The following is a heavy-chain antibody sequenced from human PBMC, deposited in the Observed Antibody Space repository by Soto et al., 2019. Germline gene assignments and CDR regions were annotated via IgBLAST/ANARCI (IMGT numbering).Heavy chain of an antibody. Sequence: QVQLVESGGGVVQPGRSLRLSCAASGFTFSSYGMHWVRQAPGKGLEWVAVIWYDGSNKYYADSVKGRFTISRDNSKNTRYLQMNSLRAEDTAVYYCARDKRKGFGMDVWGQGTTVTVSS. J-gene: IGHJ6*02. CDR1: GFTFSSYG. CDR3: ARDKRKGFGMDV. CDR2: IWYDGSNK. V-gene: IGHV3-33*01.